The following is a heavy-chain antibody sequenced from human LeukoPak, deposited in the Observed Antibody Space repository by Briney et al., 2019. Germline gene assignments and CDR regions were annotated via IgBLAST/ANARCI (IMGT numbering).Heavy chain of an antibody. CDR1: GFTFSSYA. Sequence: GGSLRLSCAASGFTFSSYAMHWVRQAPGKGLEWVAVISYDGSNKYFADSVKGRFTISRDNSKNTLYLQMNSLRAEDTAVYYCARDDYSYYSFDYWGQGTLVTVSS. CDR3: ARDDYSYYSFDY. J-gene: IGHJ4*02. CDR2: ISYDGSNK. V-gene: IGHV3-30*04. D-gene: IGHD4-11*01.